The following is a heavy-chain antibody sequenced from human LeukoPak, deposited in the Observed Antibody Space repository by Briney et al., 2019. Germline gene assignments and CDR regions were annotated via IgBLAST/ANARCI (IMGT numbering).Heavy chain of an antibody. J-gene: IGHJ4*02. CDR3: ARQKGSSSSWSDFDY. V-gene: IGHV4-34*01. CDR2: INHSGST. CDR1: GGSFSGYY. Sequence: SETLSLTCAVYGGSFSGYYWSWIRQPPGKGLEWIGEINHSGSTNYNPSLKSRVTISVDTSKNQFSLKLSSVTVADTAVYYCARQKGSSSSWSDFDYWVQGTLVTVSS. D-gene: IGHD6-13*01.